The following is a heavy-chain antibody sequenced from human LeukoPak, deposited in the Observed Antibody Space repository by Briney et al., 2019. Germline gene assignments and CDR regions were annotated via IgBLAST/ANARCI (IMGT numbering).Heavy chain of an antibody. D-gene: IGHD3-10*01. Sequence: GGSLRLSCSASGFTFSTYAMSWVRQAPGKGLEWVSALSGNGANTYYTDSMKGRFTISRDNSKNTLYLQMNSLRAEDTAVYYCAKRFDANSGWGHYFDYWGQGTLVTVSS. CDR2: LSGNGANT. CDR3: AKRFDANSGWGHYFDY. V-gene: IGHV3-23*01. J-gene: IGHJ4*02. CDR1: GFTFSTYA.